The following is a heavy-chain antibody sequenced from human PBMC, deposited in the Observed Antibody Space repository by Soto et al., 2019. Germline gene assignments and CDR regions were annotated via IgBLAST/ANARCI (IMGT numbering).Heavy chain of an antibody. CDR2: IITGSGST. CDR3: AEIAAPLYSYYGMYV. J-gene: IGHJ6*02. CDR1: GFTFTTYA. D-gene: IGHD6-6*01. Sequence: PGGSLRLSCAASGFTFTTYAMTWVRQAPGKGLEWVSSIITGSGSTYYADSVKGRFTISRDITKSTLYLQMNSLRAEDTAVYYCAEIAAPLYSYYGMYVWGQGTTGTAP. V-gene: IGHV3-23*01.